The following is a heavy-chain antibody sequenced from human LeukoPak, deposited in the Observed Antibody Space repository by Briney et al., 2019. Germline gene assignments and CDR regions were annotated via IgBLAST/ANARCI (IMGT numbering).Heavy chain of an antibody. CDR2: INHSGST. D-gene: IGHD3-10*01. Sequence: SEALSLTCAVYGGSFSGYYWSWIRQPPGKGLEWIGEINHSGSTNYNPSLKSRVTISVDTSKNQFSLKLSSVTAADTAVYYCARRPPYYGSGSYYYYYYMDVWGKGTTVTVSS. CDR3: ARRPPYYGSGSYYYYYYMDV. CDR1: GGSFSGYY. J-gene: IGHJ6*03. V-gene: IGHV4-34*01.